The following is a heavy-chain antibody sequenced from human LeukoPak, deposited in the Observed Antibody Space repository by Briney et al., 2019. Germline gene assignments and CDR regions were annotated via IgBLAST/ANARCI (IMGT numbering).Heavy chain of an antibody. V-gene: IGHV3-48*04. D-gene: IGHD3-22*01. CDR3: ASSHDSSGYYLNWFDP. CDR2: IRSSSTTI. J-gene: IGHJ5*02. CDR1: GFTFSNYS. Sequence: GSLRLSCEASGFTFSNYSMNWVRQAPGKGLEWVSYIRSSSTTIYYADSVKGRFTISRDNAKNSLYLQMNSLRAEDTAVYYCASSHDSSGYYLNWFDPWGQGTLVTVSS.